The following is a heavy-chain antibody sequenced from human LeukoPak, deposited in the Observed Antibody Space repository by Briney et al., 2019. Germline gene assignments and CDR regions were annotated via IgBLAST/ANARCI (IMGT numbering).Heavy chain of an antibody. J-gene: IGHJ6*03. D-gene: IGHD5-12*01. Sequence: AASVKVSCKASGYTFTGYYMHWMRQAPGQGLEWMGWINPNSGDTLYAQKFQGRVTMTRDTSTTTAFMELSRLRSDDTAVYYCAREQRLREYYYYYMDVWGKGTTVTVSS. V-gene: IGHV1-2*02. CDR3: AREQRLREYYYYYMDV. CDR2: INPNSGDT. CDR1: GYTFTGYY.